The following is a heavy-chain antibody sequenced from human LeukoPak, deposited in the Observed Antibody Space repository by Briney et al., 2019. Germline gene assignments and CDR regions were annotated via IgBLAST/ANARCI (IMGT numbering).Heavy chain of an antibody. CDR2: ISGSGSTT. J-gene: IGHJ6*03. Sequence: GGSLRLSCVASGFTFDDYGISWVRQAPGKGLEWVSAISGSGSTTYYADSVKGRFTISRDNSKNTLFLQMNSLRAEDTAVYYCASVRRGFGESSKYYSYYYMDVWGNGTTVTISS. V-gene: IGHV3-23*01. CDR3: ASVRRGFGESSKYYSYYYMDV. D-gene: IGHD3-10*01. CDR1: GFTFDDYG.